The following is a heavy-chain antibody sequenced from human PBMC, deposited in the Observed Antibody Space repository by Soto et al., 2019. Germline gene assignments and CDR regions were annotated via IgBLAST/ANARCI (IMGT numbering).Heavy chain of an antibody. V-gene: IGHV4-34*01. D-gene: IGHD2-2*01. CDR1: GGSFSGYY. CDR3: ARGLGYCSSTSCYRFGRGNYMDV. Sequence: SETLSLTCAVYGGSFSGYYWSWIRQPPGKGLEWIGEINHSGSTNYNPSLKSRVTISVDTSKNQFSLKLSSVTAADTAVYYCARGLGYCSSTSCYRFGRGNYMDVWGKGTTVTVSS. J-gene: IGHJ6*03. CDR2: INHSGST.